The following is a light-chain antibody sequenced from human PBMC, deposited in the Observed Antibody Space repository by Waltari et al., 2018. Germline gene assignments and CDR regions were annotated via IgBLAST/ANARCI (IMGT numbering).Light chain of an antibody. CDR3: QQYNTYSVT. J-gene: IGKJ1*01. Sequence: CRASQSISSWLDWYQEKPGKAPKLLIYKASNLESGVPSRFSGSGSGTEFTLTISSLQPDDFATYYCQQYNTYSVTFGQGTKVEIK. V-gene: IGKV1-5*03. CDR2: KAS. CDR1: QSISSW.